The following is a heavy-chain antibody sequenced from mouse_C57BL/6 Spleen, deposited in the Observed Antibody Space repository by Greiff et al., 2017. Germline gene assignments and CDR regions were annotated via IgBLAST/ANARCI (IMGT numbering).Heavy chain of an antibody. V-gene: IGHV14-2*01. CDR3: ARAYGSSYNFEY. D-gene: IGHD1-1*01. J-gene: IGHJ2*01. CDR2: IDPEDGET. CDR1: GFNIKDYY. Sequence: EVKLMESGAELVKPGASVKLSCTASGFNIKDYYMHWVKQRTEQGLEWIGRIDPEDGETKYAPKFQGKATITADTSSNTAYLQLSSLTSEDTAVYYCARAYGSSYNFEYWGQGTTLTVSS.